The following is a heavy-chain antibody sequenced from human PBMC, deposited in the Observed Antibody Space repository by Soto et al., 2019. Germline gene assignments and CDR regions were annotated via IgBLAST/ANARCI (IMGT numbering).Heavy chain of an antibody. CDR3: AREGDNYGDYKRAFDI. Sequence: EVQLVESGGGLVKPGGSLRLSCEASGFTFRSYSMNWVRQAPGKGLEWVSAISTTSSYIYYGDSVKGRFTISRDNAKNSLFLQMNSLRAEDTASYYSAREGDNYGDYKRAFDIWGQGTTVTVSS. CDR1: GFTFRSYS. J-gene: IGHJ3*02. CDR2: ISTTSSYI. V-gene: IGHV3-21*01. D-gene: IGHD4-17*01.